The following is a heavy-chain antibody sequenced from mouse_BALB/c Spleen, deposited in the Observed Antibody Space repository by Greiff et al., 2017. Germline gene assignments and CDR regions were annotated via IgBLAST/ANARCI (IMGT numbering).Heavy chain of an antibody. D-gene: IGHD1-2*01. CDR3: ARDSLLRPAWFAY. V-gene: IGHV3-2*02. CDR2: ISYSGST. J-gene: IGHJ3*01. CDR1: GYSITSDYA. Sequence: EVMLVESGPGLVKPSQSLSLTCTVTGYSITSDYAWNWIRQFPGNKLEWMGYISYSGSTSYNPSLKSRISITRDTSKNQFFLQLNSVTTEDTATYYCARDSLLRPAWFAYWGQGTLVTVSA.